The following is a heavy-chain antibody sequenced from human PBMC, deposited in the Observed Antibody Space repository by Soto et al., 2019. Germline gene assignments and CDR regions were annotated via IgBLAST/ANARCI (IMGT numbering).Heavy chain of an antibody. CDR3: ARETHPDAFDI. CDR2: MNPNSGNT. V-gene: IGHV1-8*01. J-gene: IGHJ3*02. Sequence: ASVKVSCKASGYTFTSYDINWVRQATGQGLEWMGWMNPNSGNTNYAQKFQGRVTMTRNTSISTAYMELSRLRSDDTAVYYCARETHPDAFDILGQGTMVTV. CDR1: GYTFTSYD.